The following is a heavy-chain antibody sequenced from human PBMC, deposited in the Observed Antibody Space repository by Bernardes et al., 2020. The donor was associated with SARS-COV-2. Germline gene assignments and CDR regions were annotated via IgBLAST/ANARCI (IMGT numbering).Heavy chain of an antibody. CDR3: AREDYELDL. J-gene: IGHJ5*02. V-gene: IGHV3-23*01. D-gene: IGHD4-17*01. CDR1: GFTFSGYA. CDR2: ISGSGSAT. Sequence: GGSLRLSCAASGFTFSGYAMTWVRQAPGKGLEWVSAISGSGSATYYTDSVKGRFTISRDNSKNTLFLQMNSLRAEDTALYFCAREDYELDLWGQGTLVTASS.